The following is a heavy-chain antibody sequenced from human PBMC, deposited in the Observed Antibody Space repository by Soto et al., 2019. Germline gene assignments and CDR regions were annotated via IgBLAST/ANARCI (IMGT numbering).Heavy chain of an antibody. Sequence: ASVKVSCKASGYTFTSYAMHWVRQAPGQRLEWMGWINAGNGNTKYSQKFQGRVTITRDTSASTAYMELSSLRSEDTAVYYCARVRGIAAAGILNWFDPRGQGTLVTVSS. CDR3: ARVRGIAAAGILNWFDP. V-gene: IGHV1-3*01. J-gene: IGHJ5*02. CDR1: GYTFTSYA. CDR2: INAGNGNT. D-gene: IGHD6-13*01.